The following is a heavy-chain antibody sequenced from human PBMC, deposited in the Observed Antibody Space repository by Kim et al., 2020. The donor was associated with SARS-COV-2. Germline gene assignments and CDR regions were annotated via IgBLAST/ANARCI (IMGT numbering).Heavy chain of an antibody. V-gene: IGHV3-53*01. CDR3: ARELSAPDV. J-gene: IGHJ6*02. D-gene: IGHD2-2*01. CDR2: GST. Sequence: GSTYYAASVKGRFTISRDNSKNTLYLQMNSLRAEDTAVYYCARELSAPDVWGQGTTVTVSS.